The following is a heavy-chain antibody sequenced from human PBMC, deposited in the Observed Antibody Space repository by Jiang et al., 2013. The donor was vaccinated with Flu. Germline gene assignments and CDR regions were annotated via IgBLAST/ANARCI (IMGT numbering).Heavy chain of an antibody. CDR1: GFSLSTSGMC. Sequence: KPTQTLTLTCTFSGFSLSTSGMCVSWIRQPPGKALEWLARIDWDDDKYYSTSLKTRLTISKDTSKNQVVLTMTNMDPVDTATYYCARIHGSYYPSGYDYWGQGTLVTVSS. J-gene: IGHJ4*02. CDR3: ARIHGSYYPSGYDY. D-gene: IGHD1-26*01. CDR2: IDWDDDK. V-gene: IGHV2-70*11.